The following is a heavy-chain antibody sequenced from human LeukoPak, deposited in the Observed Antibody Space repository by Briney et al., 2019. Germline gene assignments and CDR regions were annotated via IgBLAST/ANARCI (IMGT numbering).Heavy chain of an antibody. CDR2: INHSGST. J-gene: IGHJ5*02. CDR3: AREGAVVMVYAYNWFDP. D-gene: IGHD2-8*01. CDR1: GGSFSGYY. V-gene: IGHV4-34*01. Sequence: SETLSLTCAVYGGSFSGYYWSWIRQPPGKGLEWIGEINHSGSTNCNPSLKSRVTISVDTSKNQFSLKLSSVTAADTAVYYCAREGAVVMVYAYNWFDPWGQGTLVTVSS.